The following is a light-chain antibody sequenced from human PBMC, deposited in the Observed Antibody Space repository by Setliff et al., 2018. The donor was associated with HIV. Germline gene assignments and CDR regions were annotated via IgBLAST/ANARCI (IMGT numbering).Light chain of an antibody. CDR1: STDLGSYNL. J-gene: IGLJ2*01. V-gene: IGLV2-23*02. CDR3: CSYAGRGTVD. CDR2: GVN. Sequence: QSVLTQPASVSGSPGQSITISCSGTSTDLGSYNLVSWYQQGPGKAPKLIIYGVNKRPSGVSNRLSGSKSGTTASLTISGLQADDESEYYCCSYAGRGTVDFGGGTKVTVL.